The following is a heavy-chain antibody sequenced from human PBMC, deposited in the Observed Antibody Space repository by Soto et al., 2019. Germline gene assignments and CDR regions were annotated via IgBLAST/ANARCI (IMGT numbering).Heavy chain of an antibody. D-gene: IGHD1-26*01. Sequence: QVQLQESGPGLVRPSGTLSLTCAVSGASISSTTSVNWWSWVRQPPGKGLEWIGEIYHSGSANYNPSLMSRVTMSVDKSKNQFSLKLSSVTAADTAVYYCARMVGATLVDFWGQGTLVTVSS. CDR1: GASISSTTSVNW. CDR3: ARMVGATLVDF. CDR2: IYHSGSA. V-gene: IGHV4-4*02. J-gene: IGHJ4*02.